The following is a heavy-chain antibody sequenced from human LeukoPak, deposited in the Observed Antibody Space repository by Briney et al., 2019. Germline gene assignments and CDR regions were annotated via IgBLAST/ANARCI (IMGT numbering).Heavy chain of an antibody. J-gene: IGHJ5*02. V-gene: IGHV4-59*12. CDR2: IYYSEST. CDR1: GGSISNYY. CDR3: ARRFDDFWSGYYLDP. D-gene: IGHD3-3*01. Sequence: PSETLSLTCTVSGGSISNYYWSWIRQPPGKGLGWIGYIYYSESTNYNPSLKSRVTISVDTSKNQFSLKLGSVTAADTAVYYCARRFDDFWSGYYLDPWGQGTLVTVSS.